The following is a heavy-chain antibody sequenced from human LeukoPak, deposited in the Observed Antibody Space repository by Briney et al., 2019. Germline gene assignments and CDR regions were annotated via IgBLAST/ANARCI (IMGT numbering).Heavy chain of an antibody. V-gene: IGHV4-38-2*01. D-gene: IGHD4-17*01. J-gene: IGHJ4*02. CDR3: ARGGEDDYGDLYYFGY. CDR1: GYSISSGYY. Sequence: SETLSLTCAVSGYSISSGYYWGWIRQPPGKGLEWIGSIYHSGSTYYNPSLKSRVTISVDTSKNQFSLKLSSVTAADTAVYYCARGGEDDYGDLYYFGYWGQGTLVTVSS. CDR2: IYHSGST.